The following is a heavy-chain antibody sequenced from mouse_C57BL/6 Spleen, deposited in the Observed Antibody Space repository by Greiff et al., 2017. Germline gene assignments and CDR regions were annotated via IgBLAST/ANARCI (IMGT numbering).Heavy chain of an antibody. CDR2: IYPRSGNT. D-gene: IGHD1-1*01. CDR3: ARGGITTVVLDY. J-gene: IGHJ2*01. V-gene: IGHV1-81*01. CDR1: GYTFTSYG. Sequence: QVQLQQSGAELARPGASVKLSCKASGYTFTSYGISWVKQRTGQGLEWIGEIYPRSGNTYYNEKFKGKATLTADKSSSTAYMELRSLTSEDSAVYFCARGGITTVVLDYWGQGTTLTVSS.